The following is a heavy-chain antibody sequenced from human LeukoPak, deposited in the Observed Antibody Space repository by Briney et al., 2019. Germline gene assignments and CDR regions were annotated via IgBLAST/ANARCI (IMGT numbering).Heavy chain of an antibody. Sequence: GASVTVSCKASGYTFTSYGISWVRQGPGQGLEWMGWISAYNGNTNYAQKLQGRVTMTPDTSTSTAYMELRILRSDDTAVYYCARVIQLWSLADYWGQGTLVTVSS. CDR1: GYTFTSYG. CDR3: ARVIQLWSLADY. V-gene: IGHV1-18*01. CDR2: ISAYNGNT. D-gene: IGHD5-18*01. J-gene: IGHJ4*02.